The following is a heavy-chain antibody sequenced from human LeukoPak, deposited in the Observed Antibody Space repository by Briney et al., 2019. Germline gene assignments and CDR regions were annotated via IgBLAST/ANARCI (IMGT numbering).Heavy chain of an antibody. Sequence: SVKVSCKASGGTFSSYAISWVRQAPGQGLEWMGGIIPIFGTANYAQKFQGRVTITTDESTSTAYMELSSLRSEDTAVYYCARDTEDYYDGSGYSHTLGDWGQGTLVTVSS. D-gene: IGHD3-22*01. CDR2: IIPIFGTA. J-gene: IGHJ4*02. CDR3: ARDTEDYYDGSGYSHTLGD. V-gene: IGHV1-69*05. CDR1: GGTFSSYA.